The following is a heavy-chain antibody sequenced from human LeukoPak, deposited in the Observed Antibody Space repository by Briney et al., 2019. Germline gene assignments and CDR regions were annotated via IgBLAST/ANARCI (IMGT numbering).Heavy chain of an antibody. J-gene: IGHJ4*02. CDR3: ARGTYFDY. CDR1: GYTFTTYG. D-gene: IGHD1-1*01. V-gene: IGHV1-18*01. Sequence: ASVKVSCKASGYTFTTYGISWVRQAPGQGLEWMGWTSAYNDKTKYAQRLEGRVTMTTDTSTSTAYMEMRSLRSDDTAVYYCARGTYFDYWGQGTLVTVSS. CDR2: TSAYNDKT.